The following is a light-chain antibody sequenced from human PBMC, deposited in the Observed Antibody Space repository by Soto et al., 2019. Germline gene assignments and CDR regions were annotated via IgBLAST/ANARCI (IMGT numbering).Light chain of an antibody. CDR1: SSDVGGYKY. Sequence: QSALTQPRSVSGSPGQSVTISCTGTSSDVGGYKYVSWYQQHPGKAPKLMIYDVSQRPSGVPDRFSASKSGNTASLTISGLQAEDEADYYCCSYAGTYTEVFGTGTKLTVL. CDR3: CSYAGTYTEV. CDR2: DVS. J-gene: IGLJ1*01. V-gene: IGLV2-11*01.